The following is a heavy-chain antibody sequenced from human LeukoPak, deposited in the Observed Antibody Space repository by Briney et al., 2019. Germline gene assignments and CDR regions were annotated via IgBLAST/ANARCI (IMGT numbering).Heavy chain of an antibody. Sequence: SQTLSLTCTVSGGSISSGSYYWSWIRQPAGKGLEWIGRIYTSGSTNYNPSLKRRVTISVDTSKNQFSLKLSSVTAADTAVYYCAMYSNYFDYWGQGTLVTVSS. V-gene: IGHV4-61*02. CDR2: IYTSGST. D-gene: IGHD4-11*01. CDR1: GGSISSGSYY. J-gene: IGHJ4*02. CDR3: AMYSNYFDY.